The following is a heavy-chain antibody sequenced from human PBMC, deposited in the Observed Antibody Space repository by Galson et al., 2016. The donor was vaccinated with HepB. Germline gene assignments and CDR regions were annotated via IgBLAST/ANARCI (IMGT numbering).Heavy chain of an antibody. CDR3: VRGAGGYAPHFDY. CDR2: ISSHNSNI. V-gene: IGHV3-21*01. Sequence: SLRLSCAASGFTFSSYSMNWVRQAPGKGLEWVSFISSHNSNIYYADSVNGRFTISRDNAYNSLYLQMNSLRVEDTAVYYCVRGAGGYAPHFDYWGQGTLVTVSS. CDR1: GFTFSSYS. J-gene: IGHJ4*02. D-gene: IGHD5-12*01.